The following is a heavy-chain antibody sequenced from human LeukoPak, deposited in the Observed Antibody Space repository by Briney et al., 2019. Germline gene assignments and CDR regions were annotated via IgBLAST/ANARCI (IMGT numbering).Heavy chain of an antibody. J-gene: IGHJ4*02. D-gene: IGHD3-10*01. V-gene: IGHV1-18*01. CDR3: ARAPGGVRGVIITPPDD. CDR2: ISAYNGNT. CDR1: GYTFTSYC. Sequence: PSVKVSCKASGYTFTSYCISWVRQAPGHGLEWIGWISAYNGNTNYAQTLQGRVTMTTDTSTSTAYIVVRRLRSDDTAVYYCARAPGGVRGVIITPPDDWRQGTLVTVSS.